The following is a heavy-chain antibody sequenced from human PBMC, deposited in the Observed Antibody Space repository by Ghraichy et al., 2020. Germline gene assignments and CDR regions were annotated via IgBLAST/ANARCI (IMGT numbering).Heavy chain of an antibody. Sequence: ASVKVSCKASGYTFTSYGISWVRQAPGQGLEWMGWISAYNGNTNYAQKLQGRVTMTTDTSTSTAYMELRSLRSDDTAVYYCARDLRGESVRWNYDNWFDPWGQGTLVTVSS. D-gene: IGHD1-7*01. J-gene: IGHJ5*02. CDR3: ARDLRGESVRWNYDNWFDP. V-gene: IGHV1-18*04. CDR2: ISAYNGNT. CDR1: GYTFTSYG.